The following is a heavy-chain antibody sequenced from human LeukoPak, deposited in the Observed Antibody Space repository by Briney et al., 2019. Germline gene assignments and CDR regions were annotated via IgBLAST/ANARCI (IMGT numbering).Heavy chain of an antibody. CDR2: IRYDGSNK. CDR1: GFTFSSYG. Sequence: EGSLRLSCAASGFTFSSYGMHWVRQAPGKGLEWVAFIRYDGSNKYYADSVKGRFTISRDNSKNTLHLQMNSLRAEDTAVYYCAKDPKDIVVVPAAYRGYYFDYWGQGTLVTVSS. V-gene: IGHV3-30*02. J-gene: IGHJ4*02. D-gene: IGHD2-2*01. CDR3: AKDPKDIVVVPAAYRGYYFDY.